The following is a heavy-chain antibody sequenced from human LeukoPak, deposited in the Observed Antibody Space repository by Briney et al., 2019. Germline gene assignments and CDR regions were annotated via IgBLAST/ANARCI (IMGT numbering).Heavy chain of an antibody. D-gene: IGHD2-2*01. CDR3: AKQRVVVVPAAMSHDY. CDR1: GFTFSSYA. J-gene: IGHJ4*02. V-gene: IGHV3-23*01. CDR2: ISGSGGST. Sequence: GGSLRIYCAASGFTFSSYAMSWFRQAPGKGLKWFSSISGSGGSTYYADSVKGRFTISRDNSKNTLYLQMNSLRAEDTAVYYCAKQRVVVVPAAMSHDYWGQGTLVTVSS.